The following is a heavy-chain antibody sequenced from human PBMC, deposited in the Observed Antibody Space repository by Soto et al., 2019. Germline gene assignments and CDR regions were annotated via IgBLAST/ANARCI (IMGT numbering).Heavy chain of an antibody. J-gene: IGHJ4*02. CDR1: GFTFSNAW. Sequence: VQLVESGGGLVKPGGSLRLSCAASGFTFSNAWMNWVRQAPGKGLEWVGRIKRKTDGGTTDYAAPVKGRFTISRDDSKNTLYLQMNSLKTEDTAVYYCTTDGLALVAAPLDYWGQGTLVTVSS. D-gene: IGHD2-15*01. CDR3: TTDGLALVAAPLDY. V-gene: IGHV3-15*07. CDR2: IKRKTDGGTT.